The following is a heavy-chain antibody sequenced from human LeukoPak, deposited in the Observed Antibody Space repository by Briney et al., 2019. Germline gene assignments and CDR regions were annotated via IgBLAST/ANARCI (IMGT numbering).Heavy chain of an antibody. CDR2: INLNSRGT. CDR3: ARRYSSGWYGNHYMDV. CDR1: GYTFTDYY. V-gene: IGHV1-2*02. Sequence: ASVKVSCKASGYTFTDYYMHWVRQAPGQGLEWMGWINLNSRGTNYAQKFQGRVTMTRDTSISTAYMELNRLRSDDTAVYYCARRYSSGWYGNHYMDVWGKGTTVTISS. J-gene: IGHJ6*03. D-gene: IGHD6-19*01.